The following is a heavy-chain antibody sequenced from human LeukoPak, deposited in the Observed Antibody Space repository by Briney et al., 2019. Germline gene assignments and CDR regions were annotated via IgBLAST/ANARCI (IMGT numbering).Heavy chain of an antibody. CDR1: GGSFSGYY. D-gene: IGHD6-13*01. J-gene: IGHJ5*02. CDR2: INHSGST. CDR3: ARRVSTLRPWFAP. Sequence: SETLSLTCAVYGGSFSGYYWSWIRQPPGKGLEWIGEINHSGSTNYNPSLKSRVTISVDTSKNQFSLKLSSVTAADTAVYYCARRVSTLRPWFAPWGQGTLVTVSS. V-gene: IGHV4-34*01.